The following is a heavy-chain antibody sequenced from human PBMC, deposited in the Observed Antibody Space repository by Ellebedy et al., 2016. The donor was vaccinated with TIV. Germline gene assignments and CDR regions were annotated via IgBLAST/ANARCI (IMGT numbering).Heavy chain of an antibody. D-gene: IGHD3-10*01. CDR1: GFPVSNNY. J-gene: IGHJ4*02. CDR2: IYSGGVT. V-gene: IGHV3-53*01. Sequence: GESLKIPCAAPGFPVSNNYMSWVRQAPGKGLEWVSVIYSGGVTVYADSVKGRFTISRDNSKNTVYLQMNSLRVEDTAMYYCARSPYDSWFHWGQGTLVTVSS. CDR3: ARSPYDSWFH.